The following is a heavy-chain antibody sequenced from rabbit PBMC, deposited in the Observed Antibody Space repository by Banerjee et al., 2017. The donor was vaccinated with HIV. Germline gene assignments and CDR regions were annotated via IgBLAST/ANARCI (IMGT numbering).Heavy chain of an antibody. CDR1: GFTLSSYW. D-gene: IGHD4-1*01. CDR2: IYAGSSGNT. J-gene: IGHJ4*01. V-gene: IGHV1S40*01. CDR3: ARDLAGVIGWNFNF. Sequence: QSLEESGGDLVKPGASLTLTCTASGFTLSSYWMYWVRQTPGKGLEWIACIYAGSSGNTVYASWAKGRFTISKTSSTTVTLQMTSLTAADTATYFCARDLAGVIGWNFNFWGPGALVTVS.